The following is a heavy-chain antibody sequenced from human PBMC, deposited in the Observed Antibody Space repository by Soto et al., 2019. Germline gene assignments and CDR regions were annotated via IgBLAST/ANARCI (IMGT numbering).Heavy chain of an antibody. J-gene: IGHJ4*02. CDR2: FTNYGAT. V-gene: IGHV3-23*01. D-gene: IGHD3-10*01. CDR3: AREFASGSPNYDY. Sequence: GSLRLSCAASGFTFSSYAISWVRQAPGKGLEWVSTFTNYGATYYADSVKGRFTISRDNSKNTLYLQMNSLRAEDTAVYYCAREFASGSPNYDYWGLGTLVTVSS. CDR1: GFTFSSYA.